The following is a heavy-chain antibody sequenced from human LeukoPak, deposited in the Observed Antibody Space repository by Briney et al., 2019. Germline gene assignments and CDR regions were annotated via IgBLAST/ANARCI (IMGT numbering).Heavy chain of an antibody. CDR2: IYYSGST. J-gene: IGHJ6*03. D-gene: IGHD6-6*01. V-gene: IGHV4-39*01. Sequence: SETLSLTCTVSGGSISSSSYYWGWIRQPPGKGLEWIGSIYYSGSTHYNPSLKSQVTISVDTSKNHFSLRLSSVTAADTAVYYCARQSIAARGYYYYMDVWGKGTTVTVSS. CDR1: GGSISSSSYY. CDR3: ARQSIAARGYYYYMDV.